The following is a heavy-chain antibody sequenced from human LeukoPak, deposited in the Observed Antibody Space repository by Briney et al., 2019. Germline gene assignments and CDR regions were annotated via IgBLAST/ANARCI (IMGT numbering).Heavy chain of an antibody. CDR1: GGSISSYY. J-gene: IGHJ5*02. Sequence: SETLSLTCTVSGGSISSYYWSWIRQPPGKGLEWIGYIYYSGSTNYNPSLKSRVTISVDTSKNQFSLKLSSVTAADTAVYYCASSGLVGARDWFDPWGQGTLVTVSS. CDR3: ASSGLVGARDWFDP. CDR2: IYYSGST. V-gene: IGHV4-59*01. D-gene: IGHD1-26*01.